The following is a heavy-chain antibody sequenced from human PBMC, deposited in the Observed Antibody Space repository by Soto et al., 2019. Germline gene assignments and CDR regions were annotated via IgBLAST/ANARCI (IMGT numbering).Heavy chain of an antibody. V-gene: IGHV3-9*01. Sequence: EVELVESRGGLVQPGRSLRLSCAASGFNFHAYAMHWVRQAPGEALEWVSGISWNGNNIAYANSVKGRFTISRDSAKNSLYLQMNSLRVEDTALYYCAKTDAFDIWGHGTMVTVSS. J-gene: IGHJ3*02. CDR1: GFNFHAYA. CDR3: AKTDAFDI. CDR2: ISWNGNNI.